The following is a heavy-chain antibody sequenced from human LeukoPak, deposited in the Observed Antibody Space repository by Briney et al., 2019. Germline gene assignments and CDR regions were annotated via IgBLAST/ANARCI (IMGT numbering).Heavy chain of an antibody. CDR2: IWYDGSNK. J-gene: IGHJ2*01. D-gene: IGHD3-16*01. V-gene: IGHV3-33*01. CDR1: GFTFRRLG. Sequence: PGGSLRLSCSASGFTFRRLGMHWVRQAPGKGLEWVAVIWYDGSNKYYVDSVKGRFTISRDNSMNTLYLQMNSLRVEDTAVYYCARDLVGGWYFDLWGRGTLVTVSS. CDR3: ARDLVGGWYFDL.